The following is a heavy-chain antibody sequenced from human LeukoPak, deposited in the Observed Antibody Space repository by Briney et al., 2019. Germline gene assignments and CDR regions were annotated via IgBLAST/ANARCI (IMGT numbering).Heavy chain of an antibody. CDR1: GDSVSSNSAA. V-gene: IGHV6-1*01. CDR2: TYYRSKWYN. D-gene: IGHD5-18*01. J-gene: IGHJ4*02. CDR3: ARGYGYYFDY. Sequence: QTLSLTCAISGDSVSSNSAAWSWIRQSPWRGLEWLGKTYYRSKWYNDYSVSVKSRITINPDTSENHFYLQLNSVTPEDTAVYDCARGYGYYFDYWGQGTLVTVSS.